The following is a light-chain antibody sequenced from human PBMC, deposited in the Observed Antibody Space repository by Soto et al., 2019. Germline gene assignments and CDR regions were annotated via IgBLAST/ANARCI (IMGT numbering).Light chain of an antibody. CDR3: VLYMGDGIWM. J-gene: IGLJ3*02. CDR1: SGSVSTTYY. V-gene: IGLV8-61*01. Sequence: QTVVTQEPSFSVSPVGTVTLTCGLSSGSVSTTYYPSWYQQTPGQAPRTLIYSTNTRSSGVPDRFSGSILGNKAALTITGAQADDESDYYCVLYMGDGIWMFGGGTKLTVL. CDR2: STN.